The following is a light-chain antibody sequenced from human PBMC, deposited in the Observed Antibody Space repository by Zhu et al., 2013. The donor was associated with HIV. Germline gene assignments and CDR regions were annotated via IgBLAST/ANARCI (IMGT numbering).Light chain of an antibody. CDR2: EIS. CDR3: SSYSSGSPLYV. CDR1: INDVGAYNY. J-gene: IGLJ1*01. Sequence: QSALTQPASVSGSPGQSITISCTGTINDVGAYNYVSWYQQHPGKAPRLMIFEISNRPSGVSSRFSGSKSGNTASLTISGLQVDDEADYYCSSYSSGSPLYVFGTGTKVTVL. V-gene: IGLV2-14*01.